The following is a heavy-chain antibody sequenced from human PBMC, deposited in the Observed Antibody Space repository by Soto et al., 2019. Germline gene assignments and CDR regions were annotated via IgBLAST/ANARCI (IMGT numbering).Heavy chain of an antibody. CDR1: GDSITSSGSY. V-gene: IGHV4-39*01. D-gene: IGHD6-19*01. J-gene: IGHJ6*02. CDR3: ARHGGSSGWYPRINYYGMNV. Sequence: QLQLQESGPGLVKPSETLSLTCTVSGDSITSSGSYWGWIRQPPGKGLEWIGSIYYNGSTYYNPSSKSRVTISVDTSKNHLSLKLTSMTAADTAMYYCARHGGSSGWYPRINYYGMNVWGQGTTVTVSS. CDR2: IYYNGST.